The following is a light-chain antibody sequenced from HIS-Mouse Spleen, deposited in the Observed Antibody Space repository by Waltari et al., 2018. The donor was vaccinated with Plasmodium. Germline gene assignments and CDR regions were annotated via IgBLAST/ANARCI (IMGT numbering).Light chain of an antibody. CDR1: SSAVGGYNY. V-gene: IGLV2-14*01. CDR2: EVS. J-gene: IGLJ2*01. CDR3: SSYTSSSTLVV. Sequence: QSALTQPASVSGSPGQSITISCTGTSSAVGGYNYVSCYQQHPGKAPKRMIYEVSNRPSGVSNRFSGSKSGNTASLTISGLQAEDEADYYCSSYTSSSTLVVFGGGTKLTVL.